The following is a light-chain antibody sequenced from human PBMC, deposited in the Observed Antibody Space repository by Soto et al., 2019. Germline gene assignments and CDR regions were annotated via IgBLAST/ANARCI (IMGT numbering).Light chain of an antibody. V-gene: IGLV2-14*01. Sequence: QSALTQPASVSGSPGQSITISCTGISSDVGGYNYVSWYQQHPGKAPKLMIYDVSNRPSGVSNRFSGSKSGNTASLTISGLQAEDEADYYGSSYTSSSTVVFGGGTKLTVL. CDR2: DVS. J-gene: IGLJ2*01. CDR1: SSDVGGYNY. CDR3: SSYTSSSTVV.